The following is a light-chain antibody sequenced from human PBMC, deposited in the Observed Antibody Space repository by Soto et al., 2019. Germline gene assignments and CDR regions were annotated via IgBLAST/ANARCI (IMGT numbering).Light chain of an antibody. J-gene: IGKJ4*01. CDR2: AAS. V-gene: IGKV1-39*01. CDR3: QHSYSTGLT. Sequence: DIQMTQSPSSLSASVGDRVTITCRASQSINIYLNWYQQTPGKAPKLLIYAASSLQSGVPSRFSDCGTGTDFTLTISSLHPEDFAIYYCQHSYSTGLTFGGGTKVEIK. CDR1: QSINIY.